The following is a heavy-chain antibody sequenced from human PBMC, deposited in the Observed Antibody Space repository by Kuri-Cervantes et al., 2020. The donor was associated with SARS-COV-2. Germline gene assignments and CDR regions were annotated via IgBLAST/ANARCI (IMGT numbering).Heavy chain of an antibody. CDR3: ARAYGFLRYIYYMDV. CDR1: GGSSTSGDYY. J-gene: IGHJ6*03. CDR2: VNHRGST. V-gene: IGHV4-61*08. D-gene: IGHD4-17*01. Sequence: ESLKISCTVSGGSSTSGDYYWTWVRQPPGKGLEWIGEVNHRGSTNYNPSLKSRVTISVDTSSKQFSLHLGSVTAADTAVYYCARAYGFLRYIYYMDVWGRGTTVTVSS.